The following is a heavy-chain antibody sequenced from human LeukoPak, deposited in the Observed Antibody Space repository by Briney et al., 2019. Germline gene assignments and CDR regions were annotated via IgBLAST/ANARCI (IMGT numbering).Heavy chain of an antibody. J-gene: IGHJ4*02. CDR2: IREDGSEK. Sequence: GGSLRLSCADSGFTFSNYGMSWVRQAPGKGLEWAAHIREDGSEKYYLDSVEGRFTISRDNAKSSLYLQLNSLRVDDTAAYYCATYSGAHHKTFDYWGRGTLATVSS. CDR1: GFTFSNYG. V-gene: IGHV3-7*01. D-gene: IGHD1-26*01. CDR3: ATYSGAHHKTFDY.